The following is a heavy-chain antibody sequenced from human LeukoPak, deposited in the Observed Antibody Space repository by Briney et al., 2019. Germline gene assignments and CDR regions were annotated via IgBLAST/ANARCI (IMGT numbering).Heavy chain of an antibody. CDR2: INHSGST. CDR1: GGSFSGYY. D-gene: IGHD3-3*01. J-gene: IGHJ4*02. Sequence: KTSETLSLTCAVYGGSFSGYYWSWIRQPPGKGLEWIGEINHSGSTNYNPSLKSRVTISVDTSKNQFSLKLSSVTAADTAVYYCARGRGYDFWSGYYPAYYFDYWGQGTLVTVSS. CDR3: ARGRGYDFWSGYYPAYYFDY. V-gene: IGHV4-34*01.